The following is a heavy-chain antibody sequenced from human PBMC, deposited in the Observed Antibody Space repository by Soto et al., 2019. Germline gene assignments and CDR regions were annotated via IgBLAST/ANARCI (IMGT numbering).Heavy chain of an antibody. V-gene: IGHV4-59*01. CDR2: IYYSGST. D-gene: IGHD3-3*01. J-gene: IGHJ5*02. Sequence: SETLSLTCTVSGGSISSYYWSWIRQPPGKGLEWIGYIYYSGSTNYNPSLKSRVTISVDTSKNQFSLKLSSVTAADTAVYYCARDVSRIFGVVINSGWFDPWGQGTLVTVSS. CDR1: GGSISSYY. CDR3: ARDVSRIFGVVINSGWFDP.